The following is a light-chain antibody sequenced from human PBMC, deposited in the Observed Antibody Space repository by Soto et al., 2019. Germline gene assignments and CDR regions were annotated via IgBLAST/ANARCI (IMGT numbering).Light chain of an antibody. CDR2: EVS. CDR3: SSYTSSSTGYA. CDR1: SSDDGGYNY. Sequence: QSGLTQPASVSGSPGQSITISCSGTSSDDGGYNYVSWYQQQPGKAPKLRIYEVSNRPSGVSNRFSGSKSGNTASLTISGLQAEDAADYYCSSYTSSSTGYAFGTVTKAT. V-gene: IGLV2-14*01. J-gene: IGLJ1*01.